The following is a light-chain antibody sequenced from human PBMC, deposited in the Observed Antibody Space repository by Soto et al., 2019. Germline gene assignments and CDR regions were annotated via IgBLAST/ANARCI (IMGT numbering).Light chain of an antibody. V-gene: IGLV2-23*01. Sequence: LTQPASVSGSPGQSITISCTGTSSDVGSYNLVSWYQQRPGQAPNLIIYEGNKRPSGVSYRFSASKSANTASLTISGLQAEDEADYYCCSYAGSSTVYVFGTGTKVTVL. J-gene: IGLJ1*01. CDR2: EGN. CDR3: CSYAGSSTVYV. CDR1: SSDVGSYNL.